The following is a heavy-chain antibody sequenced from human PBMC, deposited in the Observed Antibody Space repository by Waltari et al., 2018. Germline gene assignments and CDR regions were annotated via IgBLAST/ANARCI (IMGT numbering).Heavy chain of an antibody. V-gene: IGHV1-69*05. CDR2: IIPIFGTA. CDR1: CGTFSRSA. Sequence: QVQLVQSGAEVKKPGSSVKVSCKASCGTFSRSAISWVRQAPGQGLEWMGGIIPIFGTANYAQKFQGRVTITTDESTSTAYMELSSLRSEDTAVYYCASDHIVGATTRFDYWGQGTLVTVSS. CDR3: ASDHIVGATTRFDY. J-gene: IGHJ4*02. D-gene: IGHD1-26*01.